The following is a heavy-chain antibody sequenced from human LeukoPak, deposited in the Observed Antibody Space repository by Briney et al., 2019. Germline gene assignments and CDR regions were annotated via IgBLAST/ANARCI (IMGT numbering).Heavy chain of an antibody. J-gene: IGHJ4*02. CDR1: GFTFSSYA. D-gene: IGHD2-2*01. Sequence: GGSLRLSCAASGFTFSSYAMSWVRQAPGKGLEWVAVISYDGSNKYYADSVKGRFTISRDNSKNTLYLQMNSLRAEDTAVYYCATDPGGDIVVVPAATGFDYWGQGTLVTVSS. CDR3: ATDPGGDIVVVPAATGFDY. CDR2: ISYDGSNK. V-gene: IGHV3-30*04.